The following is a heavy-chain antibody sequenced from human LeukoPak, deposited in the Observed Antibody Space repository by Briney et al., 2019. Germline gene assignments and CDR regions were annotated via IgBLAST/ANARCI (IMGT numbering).Heavy chain of an antibody. CDR3: AKDIARYYYYGMDV. Sequence: GGSLRLSCAASGFTFDDYTMHWVRQAPGKGLEWVSLISWDGGSTYYADSVKGRFTISRDNSKNSLYLQMNSLRTEDTALYYCAKDIARYYYYGMDVWGQGTTVTVSS. V-gene: IGHV3-43*01. D-gene: IGHD6-6*01. J-gene: IGHJ6*02. CDR2: ISWDGGST. CDR1: GFTFDDYT.